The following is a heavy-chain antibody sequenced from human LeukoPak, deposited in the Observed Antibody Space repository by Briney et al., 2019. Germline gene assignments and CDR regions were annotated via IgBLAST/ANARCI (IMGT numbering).Heavy chain of an antibody. CDR2: ISAYNGNT. J-gene: IGHJ6*02. CDR1: GYTFTSYG. Sequence: ASVKVSCKASGYTFTSYGISWVRQAPGQGLEWMGWISAYNGNTNYAQKLQGRVTMTTDTSTSTAYMELRSLRSDDTAVYYCARDILGYCSGGSCYFHYYYGMDVWGQGTTVTVSS. D-gene: IGHD2-15*01. V-gene: IGHV1-18*01. CDR3: ARDILGYCSGGSCYFHYYYGMDV.